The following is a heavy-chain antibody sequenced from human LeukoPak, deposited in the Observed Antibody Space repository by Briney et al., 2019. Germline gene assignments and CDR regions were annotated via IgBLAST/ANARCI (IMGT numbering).Heavy chain of an antibody. Sequence: GGSLRLSCAASGFIFSDYYISWIRQAPGKGLEWVSYISSSGSTIYYADSVTGRFTISRDNAKNSLYLQMTSLRAEDTAVYYCARDSSGWKFDYWGQGTLVTASS. CDR3: ARDSSGWKFDY. J-gene: IGHJ4*02. CDR1: GFIFSDYY. D-gene: IGHD6-19*01. V-gene: IGHV3-11*01. CDR2: ISSSGSTI.